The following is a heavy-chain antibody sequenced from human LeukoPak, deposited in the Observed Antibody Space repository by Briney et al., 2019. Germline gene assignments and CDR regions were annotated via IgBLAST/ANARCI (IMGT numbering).Heavy chain of an antibody. CDR1: GYTLTELS. D-gene: IGHD6-19*01. CDR3: ATGGSSGWRYYFDY. CDR2: FDPEDGET. Sequence: GPSVKVSCRVSGYTLTELSMHGVRQAPGKGLEGMGGFDPEDGETIYAQKFQGRVTMTEDTSTDTAYMELSSLRSEDTAVYYCATGGSSGWRYYFDYWGQGTLVTVSS. V-gene: IGHV1-24*01. J-gene: IGHJ4*02.